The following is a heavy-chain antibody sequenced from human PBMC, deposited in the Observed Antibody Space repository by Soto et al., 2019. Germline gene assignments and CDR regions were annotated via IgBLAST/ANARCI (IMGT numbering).Heavy chain of an antibody. J-gene: IGHJ6*02. Sequence: ASVEVSCKASGYTFTGYYMHWVRQAPGQGLEWMGWINPNSGGTNYAQKFQGWVTMTRDTSISTAYMELSRLRSDDTAVYYCARRRISLNYYGSGAPLYGMDVWGQGTTVTVSS. V-gene: IGHV1-2*04. CDR1: GYTFTGYY. D-gene: IGHD3-10*01. CDR3: ARRRISLNYYGSGAPLYGMDV. CDR2: INPNSGGT.